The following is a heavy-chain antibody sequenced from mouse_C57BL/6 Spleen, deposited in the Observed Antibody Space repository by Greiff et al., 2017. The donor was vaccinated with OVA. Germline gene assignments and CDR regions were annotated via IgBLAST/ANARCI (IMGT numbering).Heavy chain of an antibody. D-gene: IGHD2-1*01. V-gene: IGHV2-3*01. CDR3: AKKGYCNYDYYAMDY. J-gene: IGHJ4*01. CDR2: ILGDRST. Sequence: QVQLQQSGPGLVAPSQSLSITCTVSGFSLTSYGVSWVRQPPGKGLEWLGVILGDRSTNYPSALTSRLSISKDNSKTQVFLKLNILQTDDTATYSCAKKGYCNYDYYAMDYWGQGTSVTVSS. CDR1: GFSLTSYG.